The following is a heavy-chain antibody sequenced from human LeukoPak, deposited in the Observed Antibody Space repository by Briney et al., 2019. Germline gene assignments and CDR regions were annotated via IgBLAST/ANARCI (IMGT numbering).Heavy chain of an antibody. CDR2: IYYTGNT. Sequence: SETLSLTCSVSGDSIIGYYWGWIRQPPGKGLEWIGNIYYTGNTYYNPSLKSRLSISVDKSKNQFSLKLTSMAAADTAVYYCARNGDYSMDYWGQGTLVTVSS. D-gene: IGHD2-15*01. J-gene: IGHJ4*02. CDR3: ARNGDYSMDY. V-gene: IGHV4-39*07. CDR1: GDSIIGYY.